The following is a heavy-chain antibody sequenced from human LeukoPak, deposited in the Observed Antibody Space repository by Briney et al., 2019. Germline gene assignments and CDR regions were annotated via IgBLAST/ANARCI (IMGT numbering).Heavy chain of an antibody. CDR3: ARRVSSSWYFDY. J-gene: IGHJ4*02. CDR1: GYTLTSYY. V-gene: IGHV1-46*01. CDR2: INPSGGST. Sequence: ASVKVSCKASGYTLTSYYMYWVRQAPGQGLEWMGIINPSGGSTNYAQKFQGRVTMTRDTSTSTVYMELSSLRSEDTAVYYCARRVSSSWYFDYWGQGTLVTVSS. D-gene: IGHD6-13*01.